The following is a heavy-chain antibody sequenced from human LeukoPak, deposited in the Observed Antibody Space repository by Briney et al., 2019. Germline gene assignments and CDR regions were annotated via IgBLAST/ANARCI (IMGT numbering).Heavy chain of an antibody. CDR3: ARGGGYCSSTSCYRPSYYMDV. V-gene: IGHV4-34*01. CDR2: INHSGST. Sequence: SETLSLTCAVYGGSFSGHYWSWIRQPPGKGLEWIGEINHSGSTNYNPSLKSRVTISVDTSKNQFSLKLSSVTAADTAVYYCARGGGYCSSTSCYRPSYYMDVWGKGTTVTVSS. J-gene: IGHJ6*03. D-gene: IGHD2-2*02. CDR1: GGSFSGHY.